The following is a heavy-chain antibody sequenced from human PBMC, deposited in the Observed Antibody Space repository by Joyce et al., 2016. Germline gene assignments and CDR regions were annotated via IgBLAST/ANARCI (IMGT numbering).Heavy chain of an antibody. CDR2: ISSTGST. J-gene: IGHJ4*02. D-gene: IGHD3-16*01. CDR3: ARDGGDYFDY. Sequence: QVHLQESGPGLVKPSETLSLTCTVSGDSVTRLFWNWIRQPPGKGLEWVAHISSTGSTKYNPSLKSRATITLDAPRKQFSLKLTSVTAADTAIDYCARDGGDYFDYWGQGTLVAVSS. V-gene: IGHV4-59*02. CDR1: GDSVTRLF.